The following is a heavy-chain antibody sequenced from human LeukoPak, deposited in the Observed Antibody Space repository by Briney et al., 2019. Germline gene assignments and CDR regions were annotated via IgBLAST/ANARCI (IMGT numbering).Heavy chain of an antibody. V-gene: IGHV3-23*01. CDR3: AKATIEQWLVKVDSFDS. CDR2: ISGGGETT. CDR1: GFTFSTYA. J-gene: IGHJ4*02. D-gene: IGHD6-19*01. Sequence: GGSLRLSCAASGFTFSTYAMSWVRQAPGKGLEWVSSISGGGETTHYAESVKGRFTISRDNSKNTLYLQMNSLRAEDTAISYCAKATIEQWLVKVDSFDSWGQGTLVTISS.